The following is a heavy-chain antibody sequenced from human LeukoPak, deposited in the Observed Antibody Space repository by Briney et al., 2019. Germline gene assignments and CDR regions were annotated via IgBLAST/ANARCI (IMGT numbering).Heavy chain of an antibody. V-gene: IGHV6-1*01. CDR3: ARVQPGYRTSSSWYLEYYFDY. CDR2: TSYRSKWYN. Sequence: PSQTLSLTCAISGDSVSSNSVAWNWIRQSPSRGLEWLGRTSYRSKWYNDYAVSVKSRITITPDTSKNQFSLKLSSVTAADTAVYYCARVQPGYRTSSSWYLEYYFDYWGQGTLVTVSS. J-gene: IGHJ4*02. CDR1: GDSVSSNSVA. D-gene: IGHD6-13*01.